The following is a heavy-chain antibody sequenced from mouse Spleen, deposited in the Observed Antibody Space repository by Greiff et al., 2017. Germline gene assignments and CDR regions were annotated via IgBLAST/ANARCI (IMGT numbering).Heavy chain of an antibody. Sequence: EVKLMESGGGLVKPGGSLKLSCAASGFTFSSYAMSWVRQTPEKRLEWVATISSGGSYTYYPDSVKGRFTISRDNAKNTLYLQMSSLRSEDTAMYYCARRAGTGAMDYWGQGTSVTVSS. V-gene: IGHV5-9-1*01. D-gene: IGHD3-1*01. CDR2: ISSGGSYT. J-gene: IGHJ4*01. CDR1: GFTFSSYA. CDR3: ARRAGTGAMDY.